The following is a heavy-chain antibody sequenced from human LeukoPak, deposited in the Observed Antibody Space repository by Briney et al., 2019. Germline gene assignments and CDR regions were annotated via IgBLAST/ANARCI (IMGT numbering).Heavy chain of an antibody. Sequence: PGRSLRLSCAASGFTFSSYAMHWVRQAPGKGLEWVAVISYDGSNKYYADSVKGRFTISRDNSKNTLYLQMNSLRAEDTAVYYCAKGRSSGCVDYWGQGTLVTVSS. CDR3: AKGRSSGCVDY. V-gene: IGHV3-30-3*01. D-gene: IGHD6-19*01. CDR1: GFTFSSYA. CDR2: ISYDGSNK. J-gene: IGHJ4*02.